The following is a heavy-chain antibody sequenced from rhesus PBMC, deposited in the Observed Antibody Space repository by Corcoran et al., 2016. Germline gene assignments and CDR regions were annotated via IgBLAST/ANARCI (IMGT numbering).Heavy chain of an antibody. CDR1: GGSTSGYY. V-gene: IGHV4-81*01. J-gene: IGHJ4*01. CDR3: ARRKSNIWTGYYLDC. Sequence: QPQLQESGPGLVKPSEPLSLPCAVSGGSTSGYYWSWIRQLPGRGRGVIGNIDGNSARTNYHPSLKSRVPISKDTSKNQFSLKLSSVTAADTAVYYCARRKSNIWTGYYLDCWGQGVLVTVSS. CDR2: IDGNSART. D-gene: IGHD3-3*01.